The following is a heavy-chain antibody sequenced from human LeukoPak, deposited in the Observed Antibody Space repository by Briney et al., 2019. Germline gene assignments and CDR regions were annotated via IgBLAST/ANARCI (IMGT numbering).Heavy chain of an antibody. D-gene: IGHD3-10*01. J-gene: IGHJ4*02. Sequence: SETLSLTCAVYGGSFSGYYWSWIRQPPGKGLEWIGEINHSGSTNYNPSLKSRVTISVDTSKNQFSLKLGSVTAADTAVYYCARGSRVAWFGELSGYYFDYWGQGTLVTVSS. V-gene: IGHV4-34*01. CDR2: INHSGST. CDR3: ARGSRVAWFGELSGYYFDY. CDR1: GGSFSGYY.